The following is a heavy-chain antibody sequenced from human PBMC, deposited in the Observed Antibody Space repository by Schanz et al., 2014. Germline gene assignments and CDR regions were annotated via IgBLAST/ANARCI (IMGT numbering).Heavy chain of an antibody. CDR3: ARPSDSSWYMDV. V-gene: IGHV3-66*03. CDR2: IYSSGST. Sequence: DVQLVDSGGGLVQPGGSLRLSCAASGFTVSNSYIHWVRQAPGKGLEWVSTIYSSGSTYYADSVRGRFTISRDNSKNTLYLQMNSLRVEDTAVYYCARPSDSSWYMDVWGKGSTVTVSS. CDR1: GFTVSNSY. D-gene: IGHD2-21*02. J-gene: IGHJ6*03.